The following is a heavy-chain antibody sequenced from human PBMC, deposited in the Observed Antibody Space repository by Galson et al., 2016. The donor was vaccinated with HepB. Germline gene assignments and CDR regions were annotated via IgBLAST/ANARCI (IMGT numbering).Heavy chain of an antibody. CDR1: GFSLSTSGMS. Sequence: PALVKPTQTLTLTCTVSGFSLSTSGMSVSWIRQPRQLPGKALEWVARIDWDDDKYYSTSLKTRLTISKDTSKNQVVLTMTNMDPMDTATYYCARTFFEPPNFYYYYGVDVWGQGTTVTVSS. CDR2: IDWDDDK. J-gene: IGHJ6*02. V-gene: IGHV2-70*11. D-gene: IGHD1-14*01. CDR3: ARTFFEPPNFYYYYGVDV.